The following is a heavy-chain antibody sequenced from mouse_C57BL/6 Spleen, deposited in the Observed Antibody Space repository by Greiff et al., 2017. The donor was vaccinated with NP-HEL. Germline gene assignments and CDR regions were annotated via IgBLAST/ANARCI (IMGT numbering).Heavy chain of an antibody. CDR2: IDPNSGGT. J-gene: IGHJ2*01. D-gene: IGHD4-1*01. V-gene: IGHV1-72*01. CDR3: AREELGPYYFDY. CDR1: GYTFTSYW. Sequence: QVQLKESGAELVKPGASVKLSCKASGYTFTSYWMHWVKQRPGRGLEWIGRIDPNSGGTKYNEKFKSKATLTVDKPSSTAYMQLSSLTSEDSAVYYCAREELGPYYFDYWGQGTTLTVSS.